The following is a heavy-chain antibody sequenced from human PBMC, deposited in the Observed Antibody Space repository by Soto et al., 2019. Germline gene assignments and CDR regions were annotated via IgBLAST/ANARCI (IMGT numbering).Heavy chain of an antibody. J-gene: IGHJ4*02. CDR1: GYTFTSYG. CDR2: ISAYNGNT. V-gene: IGHV1-18*01. D-gene: IGHD4-17*01. CDR3: AREQYEFGDLYYVDY. Sequence: GASLKVSCKASGYTFTSYGISCVRQAPGQGLEWMGWISAYNGNTNYAQKLQGRVTMTTDTSTSTAYMELRSLRSDDTAVYFCAREQYEFGDLYYVDYWGQGTLVTVSS.